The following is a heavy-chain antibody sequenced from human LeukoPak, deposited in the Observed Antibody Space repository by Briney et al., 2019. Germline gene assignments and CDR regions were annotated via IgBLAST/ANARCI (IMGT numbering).Heavy chain of an antibody. CDR2: IIPIFGTA. J-gene: IGHJ5*02. CDR1: GGTFSSYA. D-gene: IGHD6-19*01. CDR3: ARDRYLRRIAVAGT. V-gene: IGHV1-69*05. Sequence: SVKVSCKASGGTFSSYAISWVRQAPGQGLEWMGRIIPIFGTANYAQKFQGRVTITTDESTSTAYMELSSLRSEDTAVYCCARDRYLRRIAVAGTWGQGTLVTVSS.